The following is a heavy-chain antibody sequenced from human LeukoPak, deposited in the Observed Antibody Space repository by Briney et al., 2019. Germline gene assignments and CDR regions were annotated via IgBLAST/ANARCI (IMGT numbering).Heavy chain of an antibody. V-gene: IGHV1-18*01. Sequence: GASVKVSCKASGYTFTTYGLSWVRQAPGQRLEWMGWISAYNSYTNYAQKLQGRLTMTTDTSTSTAYMELRSLRSDDTAVYYCARVGGGSYYFYFDYWGQGTLVTVPS. CDR3: ARVGGGSYYFYFDY. J-gene: IGHJ4*02. CDR2: ISAYNSYT. D-gene: IGHD1-26*01. CDR1: GYTFTTYG.